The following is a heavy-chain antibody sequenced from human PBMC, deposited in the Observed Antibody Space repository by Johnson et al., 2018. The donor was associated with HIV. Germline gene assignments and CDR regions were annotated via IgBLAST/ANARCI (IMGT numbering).Heavy chain of an antibody. V-gene: IGHV3-23*04. CDR3: AREKGMTTIRDAFDI. CDR1: GFTFSSYA. D-gene: IGHD5-24*01. J-gene: IGHJ3*02. Sequence: VQLVESGGGLIQPGGSLRLSCAASGFTFSSYAMHWVRQAPGKGLEWVSGISGSGDGTYYADSVKGRFTFSRDNAKNKVYLQMNSLRDEDTAVYFCAREKGMTTIRDAFDIWGQGTMGTVSS. CDR2: ISGSGDGT.